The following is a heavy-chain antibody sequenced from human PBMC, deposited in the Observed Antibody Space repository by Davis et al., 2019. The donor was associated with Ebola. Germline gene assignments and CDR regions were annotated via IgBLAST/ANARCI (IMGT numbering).Heavy chain of an antibody. Sequence: GSLRLSCAVSGGSISSSNWWGWVRQPPGKGLEWIGEIYHSGSTNYNPSLKSRVTISVDTSKNQFSLKLSSVTAADTAVYYCARGIRWFGYGMDVWGQGTTVTVSS. CDR1: GGSISSSNW. CDR2: IYHSGST. CDR3: ARGIRWFGYGMDV. D-gene: IGHD4-23*01. V-gene: IGHV4-4*02. J-gene: IGHJ6*02.